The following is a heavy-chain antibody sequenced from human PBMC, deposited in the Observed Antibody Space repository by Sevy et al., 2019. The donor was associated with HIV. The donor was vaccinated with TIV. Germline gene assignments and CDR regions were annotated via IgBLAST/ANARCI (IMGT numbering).Heavy chain of an antibody. J-gene: IGHJ4*02. CDR3: AKDLLWAYYDFWSGPCGFVY. Sequence: GGSLRLSCAASGFTFSSYAMSWVRQAPGKGLEWVSAISGSGGSTYYADSVKGRFTISRDNSKNTLYLQMNSLRAEDTAVYYCAKDLLWAYYDFWSGPCGFVYWGQGTLVTVSS. D-gene: IGHD3-3*01. CDR1: GFTFSSYA. V-gene: IGHV3-23*01. CDR2: ISGSGGST.